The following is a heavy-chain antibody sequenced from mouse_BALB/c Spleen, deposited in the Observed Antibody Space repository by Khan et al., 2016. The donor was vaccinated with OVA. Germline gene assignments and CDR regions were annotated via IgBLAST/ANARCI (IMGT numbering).Heavy chain of an antibody. Sequence: QIQLVQSGPEVKKPGETVKISCKASGYTFTTFGRNWVRQAPGKGLKWMGWINTYTGKPTYADDFKGRIAFSLETSASPVYLQFNNLKNENTDTYFSERGAFNGTMDSWGQGTSVTVSS. CDR2: INTYTGKP. CDR3: ERGAFNGTMDS. CDR1: GYTFTTFG. V-gene: IGHV9-3-1*01. J-gene: IGHJ4*01.